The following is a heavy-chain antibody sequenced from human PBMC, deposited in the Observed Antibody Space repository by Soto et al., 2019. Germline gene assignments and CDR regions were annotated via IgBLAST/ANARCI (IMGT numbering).Heavy chain of an antibody. V-gene: IGHV1-69*06. Sequence: QVQLVQSGAEVKKPGSSVKVSCKASGGTFSSYAISWVQQAPGQGLEWMGGIIPIFGTANYAQKFQGRVTITADKSTSTAYMELSSLRSEDTAVYYCARADGHYDILTGYRIPYGMDVWGQGTTVTVSS. CDR2: IIPIFGTA. D-gene: IGHD3-9*01. J-gene: IGHJ6*02. CDR3: ARADGHYDILTGYRIPYGMDV. CDR1: GGTFSSYA.